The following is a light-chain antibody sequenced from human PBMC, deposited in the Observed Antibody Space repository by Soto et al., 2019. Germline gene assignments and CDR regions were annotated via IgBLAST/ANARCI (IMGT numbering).Light chain of an antibody. J-gene: IGLJ3*02. V-gene: IGLV2-8*01. CDR3: TSHSGSINLV. Sequence: QSALTQPPSASGSPGQSVTISCTGTSSDIDAYNYVSWYQQYPGKAPKLIIYEVTKRPSGVPDRFSGSKSGNTASLPVSGLQAEDDAHYYCTSHSGSINLVFGGGTQLTVL. CDR2: EVT. CDR1: SSDIDAYNY.